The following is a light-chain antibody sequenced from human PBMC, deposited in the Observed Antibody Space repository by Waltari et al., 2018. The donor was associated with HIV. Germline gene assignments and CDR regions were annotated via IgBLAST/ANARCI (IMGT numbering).Light chain of an antibody. V-gene: IGLV1-44*01. CDR3: ASWDDKLDGWV. Sequence: QSLLPQPPSASGTPGQRVTISCSGSYSNIGSNTVNWHQQLPGSAPRALIYNNDRRPSGVPDRFSGSKSGTSASLAISGLQSEDQGDYYCASWDDKLDGWVFGGGTRLTVL. CDR1: YSNIGSNT. J-gene: IGLJ3*02. CDR2: NND.